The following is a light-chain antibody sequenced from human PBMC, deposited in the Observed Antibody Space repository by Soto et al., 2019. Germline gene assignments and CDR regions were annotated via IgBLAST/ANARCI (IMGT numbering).Light chain of an antibody. CDR3: QQYNSFSLIT. V-gene: IGKV1-5*01. CDR2: DAS. Sequence: DIQMTQSPSTLSASVGDTVTITCRASQSISMWLAWYQQKPGKAPKILISDASILENGVPSRFSGTGSGTEFTLTISNLQPDDFATYFCQQYNSFSLITFGQGTRLEIK. CDR1: QSISMW. J-gene: IGKJ5*01.